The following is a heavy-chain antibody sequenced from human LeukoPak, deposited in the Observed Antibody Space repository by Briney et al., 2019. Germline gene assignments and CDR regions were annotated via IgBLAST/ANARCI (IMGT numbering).Heavy chain of an antibody. CDR1: GGSISSYY. J-gene: IGHJ4*02. CDR3: ARRVEGGCYFDY. Sequence: PSETLSLTCTVSGGSISSYYWNWIRQPPGKGLEYIGYIFYSGRTNYNPSLKSRVTLSVDTSKNWFSLRLTSVTAADTAVYYCARRVEGGCYFDYWGQGTLVTVSS. V-gene: IGHV4-59*01. D-gene: IGHD3-3*01. CDR2: IFYSGRT.